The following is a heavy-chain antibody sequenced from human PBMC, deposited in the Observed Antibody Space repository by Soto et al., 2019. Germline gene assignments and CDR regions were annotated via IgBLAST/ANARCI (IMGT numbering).Heavy chain of an antibody. J-gene: IGHJ4*02. Sequence: QVQLVESGGGVVQPGRSLRLSCAASGFTFSSYAMHWVRQAPGKGLEWVAVISYDGSNKYYADSVKGRFTISRDNSKNTLYLQMNSLRAEDTAVYYCARERGYSSSFFDYWGQGTLVTVSS. D-gene: IGHD6-6*01. V-gene: IGHV3-30-3*01. CDR2: ISYDGSNK. CDR3: ARERGYSSSFFDY. CDR1: GFTFSSYA.